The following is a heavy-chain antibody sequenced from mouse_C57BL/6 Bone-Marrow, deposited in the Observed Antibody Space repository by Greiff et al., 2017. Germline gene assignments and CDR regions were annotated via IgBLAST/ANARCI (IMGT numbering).Heavy chain of an antibody. D-gene: IGHD4-1*01. Sequence: QVQLQQSGAELVRPGTSVKVSCKASGYAFTNYLIAWVKQRPGQGLEWSGVINPGSGGTNFNEKFKGKATLTADKSSRTAYIQLSRLTSEDSAVYFCSRSKNWDSWFAYWGQETLVTASA. CDR2: INPGSGGT. J-gene: IGHJ3*01. V-gene: IGHV1-54*01. CDR3: SRSKNWDSWFAY. CDR1: GYAFTNYL.